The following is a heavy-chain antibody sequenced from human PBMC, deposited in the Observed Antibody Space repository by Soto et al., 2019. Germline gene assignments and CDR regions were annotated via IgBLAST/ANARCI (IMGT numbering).Heavy chain of an antibody. CDR1: GGTFSSYA. CDR3: ARDGVWSSGWSRGGYYGMDV. CDR2: IIPIFGTA. Sequence: QVQLVQSGAEVKKPGSSVKVSCKASGGTFSSYAISWVRQAPGQGLEWMGGIIPIFGTANYAQKFQGRVTSTADEPESTAYRELSSLRSEDTAVYYCARDGVWSSGWSRGGYYGMDVWGQGTTVTVSS. J-gene: IGHJ6*02. D-gene: IGHD6-19*01. V-gene: IGHV1-69*01.